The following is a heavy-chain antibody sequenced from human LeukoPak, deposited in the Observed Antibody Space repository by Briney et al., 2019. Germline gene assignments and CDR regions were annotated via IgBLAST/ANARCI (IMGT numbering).Heavy chain of an antibody. J-gene: IGHJ4*02. Sequence: GGSLRLSCAASGFTFSSYWMHWVRQAPGKGLEWVAVISYDGSNKYYADSVKGRFTISRDNSKNTLYLQMNSLRAEDTAVYYCARDPGPGGSSGYYYGFDYWGQGTLVTVSS. V-gene: IGHV3-30-3*01. CDR2: ISYDGSNK. CDR1: GFTFSSYW. D-gene: IGHD3-22*01. CDR3: ARDPGPGGSSGYYYGFDY.